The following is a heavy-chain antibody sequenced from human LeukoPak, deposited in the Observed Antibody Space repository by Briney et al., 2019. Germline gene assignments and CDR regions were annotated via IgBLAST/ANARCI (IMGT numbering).Heavy chain of an antibody. CDR2: ISHSGST. J-gene: IGHJ4*02. D-gene: IGHD3-9*01. V-gene: IGHV4-34*01. CDR1: DESFSDRY. CDR3: ARDAVLRYFDWQPYYFDY. Sequence: SETLSLTCAVYDESFSDRYWNWIRQPPGKGLEWIGEISHSGSTNYNASLKSRVTISVDTSKNQFSLKLSSVTAANTAVYYCARDAVLRYFDWQPYYFDYWGQGTLVTVSS.